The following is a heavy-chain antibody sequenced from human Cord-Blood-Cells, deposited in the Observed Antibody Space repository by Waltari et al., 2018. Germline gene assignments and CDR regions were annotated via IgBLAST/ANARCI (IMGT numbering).Heavy chain of an antibody. J-gene: IGHJ4*02. CDR1: AFIFSSYW. CDR3: ARDDNWNYDY. D-gene: IGHD1-20*01. CDR2: IKQDGSEK. V-gene: IGHV3-7*01. Sequence: EVQLVESGGGLVQPGGSLRPSCAAFAFIFSSYWMSWVRQAPGKGLEWVANIKQDGSEKYYVDSVKGRFTISRDNAKNSLYLQMNSLRAEDTAVYYCARDDNWNYDYWGQGTLVTVSS.